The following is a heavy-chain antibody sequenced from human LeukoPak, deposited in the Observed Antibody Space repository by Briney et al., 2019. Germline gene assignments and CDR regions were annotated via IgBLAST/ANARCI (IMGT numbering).Heavy chain of an antibody. CDR2: INPSGGST. D-gene: IGHD2/OR15-2a*01. V-gene: IGHV1-46*01. J-gene: IGHJ4*02. Sequence: ASVKVSCKASGYTFTSYYMHWVRQAPGQGLEWMGTINPSGGSTSYAQKFQGRVTMTRDTSTSTVYMELSSLRSEDTAVYYCARDPTPEYLHAQALYYFDYWGQGTLVTVSS. CDR1: GYTFTSYY. CDR3: ARDPTPEYLHAQALYYFDY.